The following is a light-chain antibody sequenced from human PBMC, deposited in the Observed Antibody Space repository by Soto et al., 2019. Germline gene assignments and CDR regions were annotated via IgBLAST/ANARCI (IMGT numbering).Light chain of an antibody. V-gene: IGKV1-39*01. CDR2: GAS. CDR3: QQSFSTPWT. Sequence: DIQMTQSPSSLSASVGDRVTITCRASQSISDYLNWYQQKPGKVPKPLIYGASSLQSGVPSRFSGSGSGSDVTLTISSLQPEDFATYFCQQSFSTPWTFGQGTKVEIK. CDR1: QSISDY. J-gene: IGKJ1*01.